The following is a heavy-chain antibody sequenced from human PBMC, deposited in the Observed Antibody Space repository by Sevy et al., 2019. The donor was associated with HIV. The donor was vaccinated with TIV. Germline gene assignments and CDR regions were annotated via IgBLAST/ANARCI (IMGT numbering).Heavy chain of an antibody. CDR3: AGENYYDSTAYRFDY. V-gene: IGHV3-21*01. Sequence: GGSLRLSCTTSGFTFSNYNMNWVRQAPGKGLEWVSSISSSSSYIYYADSVKGRFTISRDNAKNSLYLQMNSLRAEDTAVYYCAGENYYDSTAYRFDYWGQGTLVTVSS. CDR1: GFTFSNYN. D-gene: IGHD3-22*01. CDR2: ISSSSSYI. J-gene: IGHJ4*02.